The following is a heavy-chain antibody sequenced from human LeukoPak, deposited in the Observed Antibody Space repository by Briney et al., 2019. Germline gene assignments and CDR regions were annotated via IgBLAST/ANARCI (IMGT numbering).Heavy chain of an antibody. Sequence: PSETLSLTCTVSGGSISSSSYYWGWIRQPPGKGLEWIGSIYYSGSTYYNPSLKSRVTISVDTSKNQFSLKLSSVTAADTAVYYCARTDFDSIAAALWEYWGQGTLVTVSS. CDR2: IYYSGST. V-gene: IGHV4-39*01. CDR3: ARTDFDSIAAALWEY. CDR1: GGSISSSSYY. J-gene: IGHJ4*02. D-gene: IGHD6-13*01.